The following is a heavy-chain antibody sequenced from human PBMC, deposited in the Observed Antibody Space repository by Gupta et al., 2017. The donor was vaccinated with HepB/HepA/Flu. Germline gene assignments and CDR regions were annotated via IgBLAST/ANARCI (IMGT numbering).Heavy chain of an antibody. J-gene: IGHJ4*02. CDR1: GYTFTNYY. Sequence: QVQLVQSGAEMKQPAASVKVSCHTSGYTFTNYYIHWIRQAPGQGLEWMGIMRPSSGNVQYAQKFRGRVTMTRDASTSTVYMEVSSLRSDDTAIYYCAREPNESYYFDYWGQGTVVTVSS. V-gene: IGHV1-46*01. CDR3: AREPNESYYFDY. CDR2: MRPSSGNV. D-gene: IGHD2-8*01.